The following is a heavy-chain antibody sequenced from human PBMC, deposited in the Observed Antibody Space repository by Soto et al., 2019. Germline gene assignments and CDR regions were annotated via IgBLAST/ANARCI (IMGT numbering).Heavy chain of an antibody. V-gene: IGHV1-69*16. Sequence: QVQRVQSGAEVKKPGSSVKVSCKASGSSIRTYSVSWVRQAPGQGLEWMGGIIPILGPAKYAQKFQGRVTITADESQSTVHMELRSLSYEDTAVYYCSRLCGIADHDSWGQGTRVAVSS. CDR1: GSSIRTYS. CDR3: SRLCGIADHDS. J-gene: IGHJ4*02. CDR2: IIPILGPA. D-gene: IGHD6-13*01.